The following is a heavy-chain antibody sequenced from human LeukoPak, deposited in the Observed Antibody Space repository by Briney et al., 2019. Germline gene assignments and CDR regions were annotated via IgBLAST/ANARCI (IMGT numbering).Heavy chain of an antibody. CDR2: ISDTT. J-gene: IGHJ3*02. Sequence: GGSLRPSCAASGFPLSSYAMSWVRQAPGQGLEWVSSISDTTYYADSVRGRFTISRDNAKNSLYLQMNSLKAEDTAIYYCAREVGTPQAFDIWGQGTMVTVSS. V-gene: IGHV3-69-1*01. CDR3: AREVGTPQAFDI. CDR1: GFPLSSYA. D-gene: IGHD1-26*01.